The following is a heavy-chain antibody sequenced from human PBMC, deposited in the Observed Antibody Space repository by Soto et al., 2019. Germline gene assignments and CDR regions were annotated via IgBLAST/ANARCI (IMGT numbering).Heavy chain of an antibody. CDR2: IYHSGST. CDR3: AREYDILTEKIQDYYYYGMDV. CDR1: GGSISSSNW. D-gene: IGHD3-9*01. V-gene: IGHV4-4*02. Sequence: SETLSLTCAVSGGSISSSNWWSWVRQPPGKGLEWIGEIYHSGSTNYNPSLKSRVTISVDKSKNQFSLKLSSVTAADTAVYYCAREYDILTEKIQDYYYYGMDVWGQGTTVTVSS. J-gene: IGHJ6*02.